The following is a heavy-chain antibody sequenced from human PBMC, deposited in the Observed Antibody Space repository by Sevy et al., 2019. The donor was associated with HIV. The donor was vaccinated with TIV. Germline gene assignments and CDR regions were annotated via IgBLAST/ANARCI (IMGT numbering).Heavy chain of an antibody. Sequence: GGSLRLSCAASGFTFSSYGMHWVRQAPGKGLEWVAVISYDGSNKYYADSVKGGFTISRDNSKNTLYLQMNSLRAEETAVYYCAKLGYCSSTSCYTGDKAFDIWGQGTMVTVSS. V-gene: IGHV3-30*18. CDR1: GFTFSSYG. D-gene: IGHD2-2*02. CDR3: AKLGYCSSTSCYTGDKAFDI. CDR2: ISYDGSNK. J-gene: IGHJ3*02.